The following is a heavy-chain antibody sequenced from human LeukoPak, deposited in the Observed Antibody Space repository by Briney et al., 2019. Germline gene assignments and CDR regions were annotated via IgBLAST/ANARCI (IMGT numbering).Heavy chain of an antibody. CDR1: GFTFSSYA. J-gene: IGHJ4*02. D-gene: IGHD6-13*01. CDR2: ISSSSSHI. Sequence: GGSLRLSCAASGFTFSSYAMNWVRQAPGKGLEWVSSISSSSSHIYYADSVKGRFTISRDNAKNSLYLQMSSLRAEDTAVCYCAREYSSTWYVRGYFDYWGQGILVTVSS. V-gene: IGHV3-21*01. CDR3: AREYSSTWYVRGYFDY.